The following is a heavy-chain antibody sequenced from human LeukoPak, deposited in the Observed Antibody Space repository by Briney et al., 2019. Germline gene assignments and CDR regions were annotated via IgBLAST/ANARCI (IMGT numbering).Heavy chain of an antibody. J-gene: IGHJ4*02. Sequence: TGGSLRLSCAASGFTFSSYSMNWVRQAPGKGLEWVSSISSSSSYIYYADSVKGRFTISRDNAKNSLYLQMNSLRAEDTAVYYCARGQSGYARLFDYWGQGTLVTVSS. CDR1: GFTFSSYS. V-gene: IGHV3-21*01. D-gene: IGHD5-12*01. CDR3: ARGQSGYARLFDY. CDR2: ISSSSSYI.